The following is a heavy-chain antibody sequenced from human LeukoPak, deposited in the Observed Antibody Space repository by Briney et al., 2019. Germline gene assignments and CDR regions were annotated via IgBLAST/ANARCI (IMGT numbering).Heavy chain of an antibody. CDR2: ISSSSSTI. V-gene: IGHV3-48*01. J-gene: IGHJ6*03. Sequence: GGSLRLSCAASGFTFSSYSMNWVRQAPGKGLEWVSYISSSSSTIYYADSVKGRFTISRDNAKNSLYLQMNSLRAEDTAVYYCARVGVEAARRRYYDYYYMDVWGKGTTVTVSS. D-gene: IGHD6-6*01. CDR1: GFTFSSYS. CDR3: ARVGVEAARRRYYDYYYMDV.